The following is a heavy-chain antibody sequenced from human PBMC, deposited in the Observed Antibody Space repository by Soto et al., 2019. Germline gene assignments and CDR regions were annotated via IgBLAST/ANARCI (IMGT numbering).Heavy chain of an antibody. CDR2: FDPEDGET. D-gene: IGHD3-22*01. CDR1: GYTLTELS. Sequence: GASVKVSCKVSGYTLTELSMHWVRQAPGKGLEWMGGFDPEDGETIYAQKFQGRVTMTEDTSTDTAYMELSSLRSEDTAVYYCATPRYYYDSSGSHLRHGMDVWGQGTTVTVS. CDR3: ATPRYYYDSSGSHLRHGMDV. V-gene: IGHV1-24*01. J-gene: IGHJ6*02.